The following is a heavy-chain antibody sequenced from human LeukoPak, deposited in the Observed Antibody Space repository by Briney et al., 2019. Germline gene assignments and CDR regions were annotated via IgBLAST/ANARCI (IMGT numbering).Heavy chain of an antibody. V-gene: IGHV1-46*01. J-gene: IGHJ3*02. D-gene: IGHD4-11*01. CDR2: INPSGGST. Sequence: ASVKVSCKASGYTFISYYIHWVRQAPGQGLEWMGIINPSGGSTRYAQKFQGRVTMTRDTSTGTNYMELSSLRSEDTAVYFCARDSGTVSDAFDIWGQGTMVTVSS. CDR1: GYTFISYY. CDR3: ARDSGTVSDAFDI.